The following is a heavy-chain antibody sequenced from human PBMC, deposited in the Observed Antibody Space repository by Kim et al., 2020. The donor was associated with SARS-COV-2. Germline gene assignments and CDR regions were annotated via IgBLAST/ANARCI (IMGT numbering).Heavy chain of an antibody. V-gene: IGHV4-39*01. CDR1: GASLNSNGYY. D-gene: IGHD1-7*01. J-gene: IGHJ6*02. CDR2: IYYSGKS. CDR3: ARQLELYYFFYYGLDV. Sequence: SETLSLTCTVSGASLNSNGYYWGWIRQPPGKGLEWIGSIYYSGKSYYNPSLSSRVTMSIHTSKSQFSLNLSSVTAADTAIYYCARQLELYYFFYYGLDVGGRGTTVTVSS.